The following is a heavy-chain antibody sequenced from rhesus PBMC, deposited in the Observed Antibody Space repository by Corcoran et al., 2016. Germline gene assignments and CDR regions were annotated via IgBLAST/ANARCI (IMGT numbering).Heavy chain of an antibody. J-gene: IGHJ4*01. CDR1: SGSFTIRR. D-gene: IGHD7-45*01. Sequence: QLQLQESGPGLVKPSETLSLTCTVSSGSFTIRRWSWIRQAPGKGLEWIGYILGSGGSTYYNTSLKTRVTLSVDASKNQFSLKVNSMTAADTAVYYCASDHWGSVDYWGQGVLVTVSS. CDR3: ASDHWGSVDY. V-gene: IGHV4-169*02. CDR2: ILGSGGST.